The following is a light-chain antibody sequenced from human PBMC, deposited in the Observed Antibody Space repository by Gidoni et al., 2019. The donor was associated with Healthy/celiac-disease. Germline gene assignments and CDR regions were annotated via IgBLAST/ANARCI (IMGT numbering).Light chain of an antibody. CDR1: QSISSY. CDR2: AAS. CDR3: QQSYSTLRT. V-gene: IGKV1-39*01. Sequence: DIQMTQSPSSLSASVGDRVTITCRASQSISSYLNWYQQKPGKAPKLLIYAASSLQSGVPSRFSGSGSVTDFTLTISSLQPEDFATYYCQQSYSTLRTFXXXTKVEIK. J-gene: IGKJ1*01.